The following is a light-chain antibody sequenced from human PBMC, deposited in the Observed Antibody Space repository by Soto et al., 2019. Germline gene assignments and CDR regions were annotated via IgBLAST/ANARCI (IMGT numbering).Light chain of an antibody. CDR2: DTF. Sequence: PATRSVALGERTTHSCRASQSVGSDLAWYQQEPGQAPRLLIYDTFNRATGIPARFSGSGSKTEFTLTISSLQSEDFAFYYCQHYDEWPVTFGGGTKVDIK. CDR3: QHYDEWPVT. J-gene: IGKJ4*01. CDR1: QSVGSD. V-gene: IGKV3D-15*01.